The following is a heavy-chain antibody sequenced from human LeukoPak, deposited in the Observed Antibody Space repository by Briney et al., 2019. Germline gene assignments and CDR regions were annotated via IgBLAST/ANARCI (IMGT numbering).Heavy chain of an antibody. Sequence: GGSLRLSCAASGFTFDDYAMHWVRQAPGKGLEWVSGISWNCGSIGYADSVKGRFTISRDNAKNSLYLQMNSLRAEDTALYYCAEDRYSSSFFGHGMDVWGQGTTVTVSS. CDR1: GFTFDDYA. D-gene: IGHD6-13*01. J-gene: IGHJ6*02. V-gene: IGHV3-9*01. CDR2: ISWNCGSI. CDR3: AEDRYSSSFFGHGMDV.